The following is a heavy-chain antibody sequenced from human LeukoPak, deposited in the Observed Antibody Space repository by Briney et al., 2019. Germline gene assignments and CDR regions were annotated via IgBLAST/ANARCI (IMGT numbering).Heavy chain of an antibody. CDR3: ACSVPYSYYYMDV. CDR2: IYYTGSA. CDR1: AHSIHMEY. J-gene: IGHJ6*03. Sequence: SETLSLTRPLAAHSIHMEYSECVRQPPGKGLEWIAHIYYTGSASYNPSLKSRATISVDTSKNQFSLSLSSVTAADTAVYYCACSVPYSYYYMDVWGKGTTVAVSS. V-gene: IGHV4-59*12. D-gene: IGHD2-15*01.